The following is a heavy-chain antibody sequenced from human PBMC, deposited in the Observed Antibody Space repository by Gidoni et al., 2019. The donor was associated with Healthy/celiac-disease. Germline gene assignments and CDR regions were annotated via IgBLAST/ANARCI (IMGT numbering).Heavy chain of an antibody. V-gene: IGHV4-34*01. J-gene: IGHJ3*02. CDR3: ARGRKARYCSSTSCRDAFDI. Sequence: QVQLQQWGAGLLKPSETLSLTCAVYGGSFSGYYWRGILQPPGKGLEWIGEINHSGRTNYTPSLKSRVTISVDTSKNQFSLKLSSVTAADTAVYYCARGRKARYCSSTSCRDAFDIWGQGTMVTVSS. D-gene: IGHD2-2*01. CDR2: INHSGRT. CDR1: GGSFSGYY.